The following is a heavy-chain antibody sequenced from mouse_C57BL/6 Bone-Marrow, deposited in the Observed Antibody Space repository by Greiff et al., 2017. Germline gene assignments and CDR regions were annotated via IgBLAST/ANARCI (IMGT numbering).Heavy chain of an antibody. Sequence: QVQLQQSGAELARPGASVKLSCKASGYTFTSYGISWVKQRTGQGLEWIGEIYPRSGNTYYNEKFKGKATLTAVKSSSTAYMELRSLTSEDSAVYFCARPIIITTVVAPPFAYWGQGTLVTVSA. CDR3: ARPIIITTVVAPPFAY. D-gene: IGHD1-1*01. CDR1: GYTFTSYG. V-gene: IGHV1-81*01. CDR2: IYPRSGNT. J-gene: IGHJ3*01.